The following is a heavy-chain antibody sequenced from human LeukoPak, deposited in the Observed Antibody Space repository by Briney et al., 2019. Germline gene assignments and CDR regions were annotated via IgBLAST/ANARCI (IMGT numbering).Heavy chain of an antibody. CDR2: INTNTGNP. D-gene: IGHD3-22*01. CDR1: GYTFTTYG. J-gene: IGHJ4*02. V-gene: IGHV7-4-1*02. Sequence: ASVKVPCKASGYTFTTYGMNWVRQAPGQGLEWMGWINTNTGNPTYAQGFTGRFVFSLDTSVSTAYLQISSLKAEDTAVYYCARNPPTRRYSYGYNYYDSSGYYFTMVDYWGQGTLVTVSS. CDR3: ARNPPTRRYSYGYNYYDSSGYYFTMVDY.